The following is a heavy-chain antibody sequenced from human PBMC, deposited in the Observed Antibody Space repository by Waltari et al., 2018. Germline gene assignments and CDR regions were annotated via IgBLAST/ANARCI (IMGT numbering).Heavy chain of an antibody. D-gene: IGHD1-26*01. Sequence: EVQLVESGGGLVKPGGSLRLSCAASGFTFSSYSMNWVRQAPGKGLEWVSSISSSSSSIYYADSVKGRFTISRDNAQNSLYLQMNSLRAEDTALYYCARLGVSHFDYWGQGTLVTVSS. J-gene: IGHJ4*02. CDR2: ISSSSSSI. CDR1: GFTFSSYS. CDR3: ARLGVSHFDY. V-gene: IGHV3-21*06.